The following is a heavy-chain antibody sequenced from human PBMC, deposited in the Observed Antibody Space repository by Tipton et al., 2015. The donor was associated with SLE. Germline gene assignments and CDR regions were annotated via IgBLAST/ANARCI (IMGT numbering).Heavy chain of an antibody. V-gene: IGHV3-21*01. CDR1: GFTFSSYS. CDR3: AIIADNSGYDRSFYDY. J-gene: IGHJ4*02. CDR2: ISSSSSYI. Sequence: SLRLSCAASGFTFSSYSMNWVRQAPGKGLEWVSSISSSSSYIYYADSVKGRFTISRDNAKNSLYLQMNSLRAEDTAVYYCAIIADNSGYDRSFYDYWGQGTLVTVSS. D-gene: IGHD5-12*01.